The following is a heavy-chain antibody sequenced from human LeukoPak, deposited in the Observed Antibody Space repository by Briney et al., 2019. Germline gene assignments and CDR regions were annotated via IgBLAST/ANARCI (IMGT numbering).Heavy chain of an antibody. D-gene: IGHD3-9*01. Sequence: SETLSLTCTVSGGAISSSSYYWGWIRQPPGKGLEWIGSIYYSGSTYYNPSLKSRVTISVDTSKNQFSLKLSSVTAADTAVYYCARVPDILTGFNWFDPWGQGTLVTVSS. CDR1: GGAISSSSYY. J-gene: IGHJ5*02. CDR3: ARVPDILTGFNWFDP. CDR2: IYYSGST. V-gene: IGHV4-39*07.